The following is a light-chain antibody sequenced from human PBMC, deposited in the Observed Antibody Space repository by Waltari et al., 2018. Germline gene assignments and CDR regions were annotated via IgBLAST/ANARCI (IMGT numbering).Light chain of an antibody. CDR1: PSVTTN. CDR3: QQYHQRPPWT. CDR2: GAS. V-gene: IGKV3-15*01. J-gene: IGKJ1*01. Sequence: VLTQFPDTLSVSPGERATLSCRASPSVTTNLAWYQQKPGLPPRLLIYGASTRATGVPARFSGSGSGTEFTLIISSLQSEDFAVYYCQQYHQRPPWTFGQGTKVEIK.